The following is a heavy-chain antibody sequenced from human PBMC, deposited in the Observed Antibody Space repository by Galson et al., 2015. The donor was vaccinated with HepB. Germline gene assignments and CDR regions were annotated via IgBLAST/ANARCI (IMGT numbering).Heavy chain of an antibody. Sequence: SLRLSCAASGFTFGDYAMHWARQAPGKGLEWVSGISWSSGSTGYADSVKGRFIISRDNAKNSLYLQMNSLRIEDTAFYYCVSRLPPRGLHHWGQGTLVTVSS. D-gene: IGHD3-10*01. V-gene: IGHV3-9*01. CDR2: ISWSSGST. CDR3: VSRLPPRGLHH. CDR1: GFTFGDYA. J-gene: IGHJ1*01.